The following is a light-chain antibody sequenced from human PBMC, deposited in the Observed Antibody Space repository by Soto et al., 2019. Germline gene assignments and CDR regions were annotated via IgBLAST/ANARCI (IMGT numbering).Light chain of an antibody. CDR1: RGVGHD. CDR2: HAS. V-gene: IGKV1-6*01. CDR3: LQDYDNPLT. Sequence: IQMTQSPSSLSASVGDTVTITCRASRGVGHDLGWYQQKPGKAPKLLIYHASTLQSGVPSRFSGSGSGTDFTLTISSLQAEDFATYYCLQDYDNPLTFGGGTKVEI. J-gene: IGKJ4*01.